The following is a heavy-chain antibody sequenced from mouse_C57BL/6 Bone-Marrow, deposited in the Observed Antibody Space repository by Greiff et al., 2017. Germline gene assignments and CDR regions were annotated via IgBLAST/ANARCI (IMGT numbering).Heavy chain of an antibody. V-gene: IGHV1-69*01. CDR3: ARMRYYGSRGDFDV. D-gene: IGHD1-1*01. CDR1: GYTFTGYW. CDR2: IDPSDSYT. J-gene: IGHJ1*03. Sequence: VKLQQSGAELMKPGASVKLSCKATGYTFTGYWIEWVKQRPGHGLEWIGEIDPSDSYTNYNQKFKGKSTLTVDKSSSTAYMQLSSLTSEDSAVYYCARMRYYGSRGDFDVWGTGTTVTVSS.